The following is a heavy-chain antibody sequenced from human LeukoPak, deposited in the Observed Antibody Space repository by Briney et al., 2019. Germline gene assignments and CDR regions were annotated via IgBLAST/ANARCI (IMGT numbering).Heavy chain of an antibody. J-gene: IGHJ4*02. D-gene: IGHD2-21*02. CDR1: GFTFSSYA. CDR3: AKDRTVVLVTVIFYY. V-gene: IGHV3-23*01. Sequence: GGSLRLSCAASGFTFSSYAMSWVRQAPGKGLEWVSAISGSGGSIYYADCVKVGFTISSDKSKNTLYLQMNRLRGEDRAVHYCAKDRTVVLVTVIFYYWGEGTLVSVSS. CDR2: ISGSGGSI.